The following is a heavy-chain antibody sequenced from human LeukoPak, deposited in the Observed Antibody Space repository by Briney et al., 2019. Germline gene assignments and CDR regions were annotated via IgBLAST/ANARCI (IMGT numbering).Heavy chain of an antibody. J-gene: IGHJ4*02. Sequence: SETLSLTCTVPGGSISSSSYYWGWIRQPPGKGLEWIGSIHYSGITYYNPSLKSRVTISVDTSKNQLSLKLSSVTAADTAVYYCAKNSGDYPLDYWGQGTLVTVSS. CDR3: AKNSGDYPLDY. CDR2: IHYSGIT. D-gene: IGHD1-26*01. V-gene: IGHV4-39*01. CDR1: GGSISSSSYY.